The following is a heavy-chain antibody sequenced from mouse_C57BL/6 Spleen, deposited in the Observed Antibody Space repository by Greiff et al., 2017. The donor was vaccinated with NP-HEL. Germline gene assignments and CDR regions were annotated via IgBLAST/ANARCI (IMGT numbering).Heavy chain of an antibody. CDR1: GYSITSGYD. CDR3: ARKGLYYFDY. CDR2: ISYSGST. D-gene: IGHD3-3*01. V-gene: IGHV3-1*01. J-gene: IGHJ2*01. Sequence: EVQLQQSGPGMVKPSQSLSLTCTVTGYSITSGYDWHWIRHFPGNKLEWMGYISYSGSTNYNPSLKSRISITHDTSKNHFFLKLNSVTTEDTATYYCARKGLYYFDYWGQGTTLTVSS.